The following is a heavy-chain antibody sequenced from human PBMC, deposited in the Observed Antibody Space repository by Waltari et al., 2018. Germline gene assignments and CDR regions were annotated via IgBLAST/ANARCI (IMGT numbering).Heavy chain of an antibody. CDR3: ARKVSTRSGDHDAFDI. Sequence: QVQLQESGPGLVKPSGTLSLTCAVSGGSISSSNWWSWVRQPPGKGLEWIGEIYHSGSTSYNPSRKSRVTISVDKSKNQFSLKLSSVTAADTAVYYCARKVSTRSGDHDAFDIWGQGTMVTVSS. CDR2: IYHSGST. CDR1: GGSISSSNW. D-gene: IGHD3-10*01. J-gene: IGHJ3*02. V-gene: IGHV4-4*02.